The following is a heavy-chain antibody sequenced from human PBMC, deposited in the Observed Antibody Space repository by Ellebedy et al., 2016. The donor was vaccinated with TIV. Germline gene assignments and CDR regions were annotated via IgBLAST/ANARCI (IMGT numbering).Heavy chain of an antibody. V-gene: IGHV3-30-3*01. CDR3: ARGSVPGYDSSGYYLGGDGAFDI. CDR1: GFTFSSYA. CDR2: ISYDGSNK. Sequence: GGSLRLSXAASGFTFSSYAMHWVRQAPGKGLEWVAVISYDGSNKYYADSVKGRFTISRDNSKNTLYLQMNSLRAEDTAVYYCARGSVPGYDSSGYYLGGDGAFDIWGQGTMVTVSS. D-gene: IGHD3-22*01. J-gene: IGHJ3*02.